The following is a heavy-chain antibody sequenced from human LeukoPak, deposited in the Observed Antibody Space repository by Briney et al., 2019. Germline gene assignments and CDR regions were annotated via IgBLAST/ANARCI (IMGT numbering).Heavy chain of an antibody. CDR3: ARDWSGDDYGDY. CDR2: IIPILGIA. CDR1: GGTFSSYA. Sequence: SVNVSCKASGGTFSSYAISWVRQAPGHGLAWMGRIIPILGIANYAQKFQGRVTITADRSTSTAYMELSSLRSEDTAVYYCARDWSGDDYGDYWGQGTLVTVSS. D-gene: IGHD3-10*01. V-gene: IGHV1-69*04. J-gene: IGHJ4*02.